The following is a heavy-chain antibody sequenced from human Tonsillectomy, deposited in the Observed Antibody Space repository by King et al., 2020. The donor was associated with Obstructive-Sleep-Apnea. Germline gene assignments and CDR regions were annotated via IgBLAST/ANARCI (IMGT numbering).Heavy chain of an antibody. Sequence: LQLQESGPGLVKPSETLSLTCTVSGASISSSTYYWGWIRQPPGKGLEWIGNIYYSGRTYYNPSLKSRVTISVDTSKNQFSLKLSSVTAADTAVYYCASERDIVVVVAADMYGLDVWGQGTTVTVSS. CDR1: GASISSSTYY. V-gene: IGHV4-39*07. J-gene: IGHJ6*02. CDR3: ASERDIVVVVAADMYGLDV. CDR2: IYYSGRT. D-gene: IGHD2-15*01.